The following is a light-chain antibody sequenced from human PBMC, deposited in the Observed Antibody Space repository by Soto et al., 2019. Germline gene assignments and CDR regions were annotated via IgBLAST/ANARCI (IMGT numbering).Light chain of an antibody. Sequence: GDRVTITCRASQSISNWLAWYQQKPGKAPKLLIYDASSLESGVQSRFSGSGSGTEFTLTIRSLQPDDFATYYCKQYNSYSWTFGQGTKVDIK. CDR1: QSISNW. CDR3: KQYNSYSWT. CDR2: DAS. V-gene: IGKV1-5*01. J-gene: IGKJ1*01.